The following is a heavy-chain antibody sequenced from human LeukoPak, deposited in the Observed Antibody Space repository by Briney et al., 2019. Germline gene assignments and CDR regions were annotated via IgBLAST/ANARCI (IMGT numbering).Heavy chain of an antibody. V-gene: IGHV4-34*01. D-gene: IGHD3-9*01. CDR2: INHSGST. CDR1: GGSFSGYY. Sequence: ETLSLTCAVYGGSFSGYYWSWIRQPPGKGLEGIGEINHSGSTNYNPSLKSRVTISVDTSKNQFSLKLSSVTAADTAVYYCARAPYYDILTGIKNFDYWGQGTLVTVSS. CDR3: ARAPYYDILTGIKNFDY. J-gene: IGHJ4*02.